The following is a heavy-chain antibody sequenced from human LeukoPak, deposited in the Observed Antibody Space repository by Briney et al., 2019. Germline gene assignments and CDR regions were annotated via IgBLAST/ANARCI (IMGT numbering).Heavy chain of an antibody. CDR2: IYYSGST. CDR3: ARRSPSDFWSGHQQYYFDY. V-gene: IGHV4-39*01. Sequence: SETLSLTCTVSGGSISSRSYYWGWIRQPPGTGLEWIGSIYYSGSTYYNPSLRSRVTISVDTSKNQFSLKLSSVTAADTAVYYCARRSPSDFWSGHQQYYFDYWGQGTLVTVSS. J-gene: IGHJ4*02. CDR1: GGSISSRSYY. D-gene: IGHD3-3*01.